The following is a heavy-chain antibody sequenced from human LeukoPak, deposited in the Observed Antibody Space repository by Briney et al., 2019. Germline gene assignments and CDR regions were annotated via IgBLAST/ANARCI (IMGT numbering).Heavy chain of an antibody. CDR1: GGSISSYY. CDR3: ARGRKYTNGYRVTELGSGYFDY. D-gene: IGHD5-18*01. CDR2: ISHSGNT. V-gene: IGHV4-59*01. J-gene: IGHJ4*02. Sequence: PSETLSLTCTVSGGSISSYYWSWIRQPPGKGLEWIGFISHSGNTNYNPSLKSRVTISIDTSKNQFSLKLSSVTAADTAMYYCARGRKYTNGYRVTELGSGYFDYWGQGILVTVSS.